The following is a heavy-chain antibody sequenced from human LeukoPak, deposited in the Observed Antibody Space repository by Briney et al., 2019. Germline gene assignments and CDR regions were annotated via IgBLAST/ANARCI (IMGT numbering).Heavy chain of an antibody. CDR2: IYYSGST. CDR3: AGIVVANDAFDI. D-gene: IGHD3-22*01. Sequence: SETLSLTCTVSGGSISSYHWSWIRQPPGKGLGWIGYIYYSGSTNYNPSLKSRVTISVDTSKNQFSLKLSSVTAADTAVYYCAGIVVANDAFDIWGQGTMVTVSS. CDR1: GGSISSYH. V-gene: IGHV4-59*01. J-gene: IGHJ3*02.